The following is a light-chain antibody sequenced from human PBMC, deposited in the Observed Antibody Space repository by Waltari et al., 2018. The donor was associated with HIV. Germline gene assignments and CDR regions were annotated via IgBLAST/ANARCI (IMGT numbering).Light chain of an antibody. CDR1: NSDVGRHNY. Sequence: QSALTQPASVSGSPGQSITISCTGTNSDVGRHNYVSWYQQQPGKAPKFVIYDVSKRPSGVFDRFSGSKSGNTASLTISGLQAEDEAEYYCSSYTSSSTWVFGGGTKLTVL. J-gene: IGLJ3*02. CDR2: DVS. CDR3: SSYTSSSTWV. V-gene: IGLV2-14*01.